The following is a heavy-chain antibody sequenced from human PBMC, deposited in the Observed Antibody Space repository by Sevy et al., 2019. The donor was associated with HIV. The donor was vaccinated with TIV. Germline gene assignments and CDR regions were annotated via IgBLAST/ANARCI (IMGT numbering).Heavy chain of an antibody. V-gene: IGHV1-18*01. Sequence: ASLKVSCKASGYTFTNYGITWVRQAPGQGLEWMGWISRYNTNYAQNLQGRVTMTTDTSTSTVYMELRGLRSDDTAVYYCARAPSGSQGPGQYFQHWGQGTLVTVSS. CDR2: ISRYNT. CDR1: GYTFTNYG. CDR3: ARAPSGSQGPGQYFQH. D-gene: IGHD1-26*01. J-gene: IGHJ1*01.